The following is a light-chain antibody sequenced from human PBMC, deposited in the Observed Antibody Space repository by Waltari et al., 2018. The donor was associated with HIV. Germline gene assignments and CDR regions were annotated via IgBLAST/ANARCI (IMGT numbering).Light chain of an antibody. Sequence: QSVLTQPPSVSGAPGQRVTISCTGVGSNIGAGFDVHWYQQLPGTAPKLLIFGNRNRPSGVPDRFSVSRSGTSASLAITGLHTEDEADYYCQSYDSSLSGWVFGGWTKLTVL. V-gene: IGLV1-40*01. CDR1: GSNIGAGFD. CDR2: GNR. J-gene: IGLJ3*02. CDR3: QSYDSSLSGWV.